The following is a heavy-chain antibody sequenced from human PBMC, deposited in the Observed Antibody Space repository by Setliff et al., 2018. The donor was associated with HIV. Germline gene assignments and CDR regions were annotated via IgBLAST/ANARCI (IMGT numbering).Heavy chain of an antibody. J-gene: IGHJ3*01. Sequence: KPSETLSLTCTVSGGSISNSRYYWSWIRQPPGKGLEWIGSIYYSGNTYYMPSLQSRVTISVDMSKNQFSLKLNSVTAADTAVYYCARGEACGGGCHYAFELWGRGTMVTVS. V-gene: IGHV4-39*01. CDR3: ARGEACGGGCHYAFEL. CDR1: GGSISNSRYY. CDR2: IYYSGNT. D-gene: IGHD2-21*02.